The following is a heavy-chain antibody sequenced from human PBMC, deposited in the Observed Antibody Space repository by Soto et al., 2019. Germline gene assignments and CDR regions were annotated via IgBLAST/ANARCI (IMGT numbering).Heavy chain of an antibody. V-gene: IGHV4-31*03. J-gene: IGHJ3*02. CDR2: SYYSGST. D-gene: IGHD2-15*01. CDR1: GGSISSGGYY. CDR3: ARGGIVVVVAARDAFDI. Sequence: QVQLQESGPGLVKPSQTLSLTCTVSGGSISSGGYYWSWIRQHPGKGLEWIGYSYYSGSTYYNPSIKSRVTISVDTSKNQFSLKLSSVTAADTAVYYCARGGIVVVVAARDAFDIWGQGTMVTVSS.